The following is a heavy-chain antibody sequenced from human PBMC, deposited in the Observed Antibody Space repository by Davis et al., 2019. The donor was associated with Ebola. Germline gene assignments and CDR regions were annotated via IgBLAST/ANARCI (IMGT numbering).Heavy chain of an antibody. D-gene: IGHD6-19*01. CDR2: ISAYNGHT. CDR1: GYTFTSYG. V-gene: IGHV1-18*01. Sequence: AASVKVSCRASGYTFTSYGISWVRQAPGQGLEWMGWISAYNGHTNYVQKLQGRATMTTDTSTSTAYMELRSLRSDNTAMYHCARYITRGWSPYYFDYWGQGTLVTVSS. J-gene: IGHJ4*02. CDR3: ARYITRGWSPYYFDY.